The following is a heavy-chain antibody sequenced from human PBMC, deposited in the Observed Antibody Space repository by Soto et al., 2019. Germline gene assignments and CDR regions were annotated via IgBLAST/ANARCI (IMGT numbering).Heavy chain of an antibody. Sequence: GASVKVSCKASGYTFTGYYMHWVRQAPGQGLEWMGWINPNSGGTNYAQKFQGWVTMTRDTSISTAYMELSRLRSDDTAVYYCARDPAGLMVYGHHQYSSMDVWGQGTTVTVSS. CDR3: ARDPAGLMVYGHHQYSSMDV. V-gene: IGHV1-2*04. J-gene: IGHJ6*02. CDR1: GYTFTGYY. D-gene: IGHD2-8*01. CDR2: INPNSGGT.